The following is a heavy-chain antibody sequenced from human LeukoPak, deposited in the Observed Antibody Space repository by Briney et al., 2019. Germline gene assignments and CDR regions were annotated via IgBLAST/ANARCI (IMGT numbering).Heavy chain of an antibody. J-gene: IGHJ3*01. D-gene: IGHD3-22*01. CDR2: IIPIFGTA. Sequence: ASVKVSCKASGATFSSYAISWVRQAPGQGLEWMGGIIPIFGTANYAQKFQGRVTITADESTSNLYMELRSLRSEDKAIYYCARDDYYDSSAYRENPFDVWGQGTMVTVSS. CDR3: ARDDYYDSSAYRENPFDV. V-gene: IGHV1-69*13. CDR1: GATFSSYA.